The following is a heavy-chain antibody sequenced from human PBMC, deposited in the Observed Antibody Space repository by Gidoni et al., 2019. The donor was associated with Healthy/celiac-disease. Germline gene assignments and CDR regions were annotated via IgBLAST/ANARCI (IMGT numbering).Heavy chain of an antibody. J-gene: IGHJ4*02. Sequence: QVQLQESGPGLVKPSETLSLTCTVSGGSISNYYWSWIRQPPGKGLEWIGYIYYSGSTNYNPSLKSRVTISVDTSKNQFSQKLSSVTAADTAVYYCARDKGAGAFDYWGQGTLVTVSS. CDR1: GGSISNYY. CDR3: ARDKGAGAFDY. V-gene: IGHV4-59*01. CDR2: IYYSGST.